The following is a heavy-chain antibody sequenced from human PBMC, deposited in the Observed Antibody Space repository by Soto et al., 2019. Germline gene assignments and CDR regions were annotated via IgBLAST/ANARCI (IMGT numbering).Heavy chain of an antibody. J-gene: IGHJ4*02. CDR2: INSDGSST. V-gene: IGHV3-74*01. Sequence: GGSLRLSCSGTGFTFSSYWVHWVRQPPGKGLVWVSRINSDGSSTSYADSVEGRFTISRDNARNTLYLQMNSLRAEDTAVYYGARDRSTRSGRADYWGQGTLVTFSS. CDR1: GFTFSSYW. CDR3: ARDRSTRSGRADY. D-gene: IGHD3-10*01.